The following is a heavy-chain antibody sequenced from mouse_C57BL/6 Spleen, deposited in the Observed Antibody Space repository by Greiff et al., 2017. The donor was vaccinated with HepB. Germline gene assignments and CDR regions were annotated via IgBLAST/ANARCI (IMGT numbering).Heavy chain of an antibody. J-gene: IGHJ2*01. D-gene: IGHD4-1*01. CDR2: INPSTGGT. Sequence: EVQVVESGPELVKPGASVKISCKASGYSFTGYYMNWVKQSPEKSLEWIGEINPSTGGTTYNQKFKAKATLTVDKSSSTAYMQLKSLTSEDSAVYYCAREGGTAFDYWGQGTTLTVSS. V-gene: IGHV1-42*01. CDR3: AREGGTAFDY. CDR1: GYSFTGYY.